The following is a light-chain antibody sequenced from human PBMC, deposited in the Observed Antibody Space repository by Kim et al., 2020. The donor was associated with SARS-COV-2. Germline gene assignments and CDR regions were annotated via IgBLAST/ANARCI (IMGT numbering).Light chain of an antibody. V-gene: IGKV3-20*01. CDR2: AAS. J-gene: IGKJ3*01. Sequence: EIVLTSPAVTLPLSPGERTTLSCRASQSFSSNYLAWYQQKPGQAPSLLIYAASRRAADTPDRFTGSGSGTDFTLSISRLEPKDFAVYYSRQNGTSLPTFALGSNVYIK. CDR1: QSFSSNY. CDR3: RQNGTSLPT.